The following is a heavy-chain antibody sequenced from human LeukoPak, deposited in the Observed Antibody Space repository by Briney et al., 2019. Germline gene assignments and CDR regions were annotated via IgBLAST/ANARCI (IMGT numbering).Heavy chain of an antibody. V-gene: IGHV4-34*01. CDR1: GGSFSGYY. D-gene: IGHD3-9*01. J-gene: IGHJ5*02. CDR2: INHSGST. Sequence: SETLSLTCAVYGGSFSGYYWSWIRRPPGKGLEWIGEINHSGSTNYNPSLKSRVTISVDTSKNQFSLKLSSVTAADTAVYYCARESHGEDDILTGPAGEFDPWGQGTLVTVSS. CDR3: ARESHGEDDILTGPAGEFDP.